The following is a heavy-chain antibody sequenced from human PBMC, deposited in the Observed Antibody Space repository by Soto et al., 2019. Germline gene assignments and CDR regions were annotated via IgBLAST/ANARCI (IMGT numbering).Heavy chain of an antibody. J-gene: IGHJ4*02. Sequence: EVQLVESGGGPVKPGGSLRLSCAASGFAFNTYSMNWVRQAPGKGLEWVAFITRSSSYIYYADSVRGRFTLSRDNAKNLLYLQMNSLRAEDTAIYYCARDDGWLILDYWGQGTLVTVSS. CDR2: ITRSSSYI. CDR1: GFAFNTYS. CDR3: ARDDGWLILDY. V-gene: IGHV3-21*06. D-gene: IGHD6-19*01.